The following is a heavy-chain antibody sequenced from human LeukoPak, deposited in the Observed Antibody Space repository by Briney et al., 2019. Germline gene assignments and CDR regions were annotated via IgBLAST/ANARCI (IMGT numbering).Heavy chain of an antibody. J-gene: IGHJ4*02. Sequence: GGSLRLSCAASGFTFSRYTMTWVRHAPGKGLEWVSIIGPSGGDIHYADSVKGRFIISRDNSKNTLSLQMNSLRVDDTAIYYCARDPNWGSGYWGQGTLVTVSS. V-gene: IGHV3-23*01. CDR3: ARDPNWGSGY. D-gene: IGHD7-27*01. CDR2: IGPSGGDI. CDR1: GFTFSRYT.